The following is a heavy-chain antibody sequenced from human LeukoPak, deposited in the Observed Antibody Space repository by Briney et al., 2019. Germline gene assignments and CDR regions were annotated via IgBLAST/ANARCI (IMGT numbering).Heavy chain of an antibody. D-gene: IGHD6-19*01. CDR3: ARESGNGYSSGWYPYYYYGMDV. CDR2: IWYDGSNK. J-gene: IGHJ6*02. CDR1: GFTFSSYG. V-gene: IGHV3-33*01. Sequence: GGSLRLSCAASGFTFSSYGMHWVRQAPGKGLEWVAVIWYDGSNKNYADSVKGRFTISRDNSKNTLYLQMNSLRAEDTAVYYCARESGNGYSSGWYPYYYYGMDVWGQGTTVTVSS.